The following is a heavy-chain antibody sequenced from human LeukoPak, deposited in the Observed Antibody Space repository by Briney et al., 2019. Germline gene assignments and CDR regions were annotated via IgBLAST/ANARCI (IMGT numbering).Heavy chain of an antibody. Sequence: GGSLRLSCAASGFTFSSYSMNWVRQAPGKGLEWVSSISSSSSYIYYADSVKGRFTISRDNAKNSLYPQMNSLRAEDTAVYYCARDIAVAGRNFDYWGQGTLVTVSS. J-gene: IGHJ4*02. CDR3: ARDIAVAGRNFDY. D-gene: IGHD6-19*01. CDR1: GFTFSSYS. V-gene: IGHV3-21*01. CDR2: ISSSSSYI.